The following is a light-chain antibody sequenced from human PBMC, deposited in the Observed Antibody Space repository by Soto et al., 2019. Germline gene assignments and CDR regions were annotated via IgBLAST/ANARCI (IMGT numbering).Light chain of an antibody. Sequence: QSLLTQPPSVSGAPGQRVTISCAGSSSNIGARYAVHWYQQFPGKAPKLLIYADMKRPSGVPDRFSASKSGTSASLGIAGLQGGGEAYYYCQAFGSSLSQPVVGGGTKLALL. J-gene: IGLJ3*02. CDR2: ADM. V-gene: IGLV1-40*01. CDR3: QAFGSSLSQPV. CDR1: SSNIGARYA.